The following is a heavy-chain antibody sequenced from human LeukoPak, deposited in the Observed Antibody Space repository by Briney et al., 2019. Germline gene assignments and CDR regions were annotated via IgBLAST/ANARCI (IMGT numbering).Heavy chain of an antibody. CDR3: AKGSSVEIVATGYPF. D-gene: IGHD5-12*01. V-gene: IGHV3-23*01. CDR1: GFTFSSYA. Sequence: GGSLRLSCAASGFTFSSYAMSWVRQAPGKGLEWVSAISGSGGSTYYADSVKGRFTISRDNSKNTLYLQMNSLRAEDTAVYCCAKGSSVEIVATGYPFWGQGTLVTVSS. CDR2: ISGSGGST. J-gene: IGHJ4*02.